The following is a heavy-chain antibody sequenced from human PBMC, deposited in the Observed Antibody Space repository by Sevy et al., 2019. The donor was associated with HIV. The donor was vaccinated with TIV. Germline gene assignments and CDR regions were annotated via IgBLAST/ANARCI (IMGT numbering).Heavy chain of an antibody. V-gene: IGHV3-11*01. D-gene: IGHD2-15*01. CDR1: GFTFSDYF. CDR3: GAGVGAAPGDY. Sequence: RGSLRLSCAASGFTFSDYFMTWIRQAPGKGLEWVSHISGSGITTYYADSVKGRFIVSRDNAKNSLYLQMNSLRAEDTAVFYCGAGVGAAPGDYWGQGTLVTVSS. CDR2: ISGSGITT. J-gene: IGHJ4*02.